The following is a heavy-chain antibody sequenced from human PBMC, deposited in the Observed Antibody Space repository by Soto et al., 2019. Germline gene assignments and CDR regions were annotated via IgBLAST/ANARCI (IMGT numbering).Heavy chain of an antibody. D-gene: IGHD6-13*01. CDR2: TSYTGNT. V-gene: IGHV4-59*02. Sequence: SGTLSLTCFVSGGSVTSHHWSWIRQGPGQGLEWIAYTSYTGNTNYNPSLQSRVTISLDTSKNQLSLKLTSMTAADTAVYYCARVHLMTYTSNTSKNWFDPWGQGSLVNVS. CDR3: ARVHLMTYTSNTSKNWFDP. J-gene: IGHJ5*02. CDR1: GGSVTSHH.